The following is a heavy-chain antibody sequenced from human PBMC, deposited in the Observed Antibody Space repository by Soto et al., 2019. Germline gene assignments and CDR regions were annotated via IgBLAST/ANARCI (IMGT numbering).Heavy chain of an antibody. CDR1: GGSISSYY. Sequence: QVQLQESGPGLVKPSETLSLTCTVSGGSISSYYWSWIRQPAGKGLEWIGRIYTSGSTNYNPSLKSRVTMSVDTSKNQFSLKLSSVTAAYTAVYYCARDRADFLSGYLYYYYGMDVWGQGTTVTVSS. CDR3: ARDRADFLSGYLYYYYGMDV. D-gene: IGHD3-3*01. CDR2: IYTSGST. J-gene: IGHJ6*02. V-gene: IGHV4-4*07.